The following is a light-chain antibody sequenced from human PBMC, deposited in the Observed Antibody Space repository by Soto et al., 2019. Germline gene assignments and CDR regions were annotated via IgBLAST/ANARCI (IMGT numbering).Light chain of an antibody. Sequence: EIVLTQSPGTLSLSPGERASLSCRASQSVSSNSLAWYQQKPGQPPRLLISGAFSRATGIPDRFSGSGSETDFTLAISRLEPEDFAVYYCHQYATPSYTFGQGTKLEI. CDR3: HQYATPSYT. CDR1: QSVSSNS. CDR2: GAF. J-gene: IGKJ2*01. V-gene: IGKV3-20*01.